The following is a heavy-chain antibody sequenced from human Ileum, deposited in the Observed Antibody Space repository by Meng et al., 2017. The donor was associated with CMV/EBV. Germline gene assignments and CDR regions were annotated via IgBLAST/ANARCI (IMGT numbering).Heavy chain of an antibody. Sequence: GQLQASGPGLVKPSVTLSLPCTVSGDSITSFYWSWIRQPAGKALEWIGRIYHGGSTNYNPSLKSRVTLSVDTSKNQFSMRLTSVTAADTAVYYCARGPGGFGDFNFDYWGQGTLVTVAS. V-gene: IGHV4-4*07. J-gene: IGHJ4*02. CDR3: ARGPGGFGDFNFDY. CDR2: IYHGGST. D-gene: IGHD3-16*01. CDR1: GDSITSFY.